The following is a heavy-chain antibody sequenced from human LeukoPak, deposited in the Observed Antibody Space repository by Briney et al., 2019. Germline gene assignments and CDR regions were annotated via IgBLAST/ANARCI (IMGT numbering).Heavy chain of an antibody. CDR1: GYTFTHQW. D-gene: IGHD3-10*01. Sequence: GESLKISCKASGYTFTHQWIGWVRQKSGRGLVWMGIIYPRDSDTRYSPSFQGHVSISADTSINTAYLEWSRLEASATAIYYCARHSDVIGAIWGQGTLVTVSS. V-gene: IGHV5-51*01. J-gene: IGHJ4*02. CDR2: IYPRDSDT. CDR3: ARHSDVIGAI.